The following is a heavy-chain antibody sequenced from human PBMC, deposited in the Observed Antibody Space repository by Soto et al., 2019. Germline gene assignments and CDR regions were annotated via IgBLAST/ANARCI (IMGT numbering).Heavy chain of an antibody. CDR1: GYTFTSYD. CDR3: GRGPPYYGSASRLNWFDP. V-gene: IGHV1-8*01. J-gene: IGHJ5*02. CDR2: MNPNSGNT. Sequence: ASVKVSCKASGYTFTSYDINWVRQATGQGPERMGWMNPNSGNTGYAQKFQGRVTMTRNTSISTAYMELSSLRSEDTAVYYCGRGPPYYGSASRLNWFDPWGQGTLVTVSS. D-gene: IGHD3-10*01.